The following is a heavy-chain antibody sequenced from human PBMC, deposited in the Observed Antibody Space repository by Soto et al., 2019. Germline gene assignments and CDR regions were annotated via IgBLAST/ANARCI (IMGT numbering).Heavy chain of an antibody. V-gene: IGHV4-34*01. D-gene: IGHD2-15*01. CDR1: GGSFSGYY. J-gene: IGHJ6*03. Sequence: QVQLQQWGAGLLKPSETLSLTCAVYGGSFSGYYWSWIRQPPGKGLEWIGEINHSGSTNYNPSLKSRVTISVDTSMNQFSLKLSSVTAADTAVYYCASRERRYCSGGSCSGWGYYCYYMDVWGKGTTVTVSS. CDR3: ASRERRYCSGGSCSGWGYYCYYMDV. CDR2: INHSGST.